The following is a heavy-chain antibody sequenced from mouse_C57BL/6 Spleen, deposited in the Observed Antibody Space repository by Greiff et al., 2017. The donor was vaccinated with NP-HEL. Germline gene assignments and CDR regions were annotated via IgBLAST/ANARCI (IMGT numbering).Heavy chain of an antibody. D-gene: IGHD2-1*01. V-gene: IGHV1-52*01. CDR3: ARSDGNFLFAY. Sequence: QVQLQQPGAELVRPGSSVTLSCKASGYTFTSYWMHWVKQRPVHGLEWIGNIDPSDGGTHYNHKFKVKATLTVDKSSSTAYMQRSSLTAEDSAGYYCARSDGNFLFAYWGQGTLVTVSA. CDR2: IDPSDGGT. J-gene: IGHJ3*01. CDR1: GYTFTSYW.